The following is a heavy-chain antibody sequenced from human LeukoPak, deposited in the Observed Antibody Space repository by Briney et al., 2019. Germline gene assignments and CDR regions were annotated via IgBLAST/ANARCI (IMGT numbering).Heavy chain of an antibody. D-gene: IGHD2/OR15-2a*01. CDR1: GGSISSSSYY. Sequence: SETLSLTCAVSGGSISSSSYYWSWIRQPPGKGLEWIGYIYYSGSTNYNPSLKSRVTISVDTSKNQFSLKLSSVTAADTAVYYCARTNSSPLFDIWGQGTMVTVSS. CDR3: ARTNSSPLFDI. J-gene: IGHJ3*02. V-gene: IGHV4-61*05. CDR2: IYYSGST.